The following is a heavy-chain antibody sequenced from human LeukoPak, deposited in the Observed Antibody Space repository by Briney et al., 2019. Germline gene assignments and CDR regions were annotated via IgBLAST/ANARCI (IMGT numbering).Heavy chain of an antibody. CDR2: IYHSGSGST. CDR3: AKDLYLRDFWSGYFDY. Sequence: PSETLSLTCAVSGGSISSGGYSWSWIRQPPGKGLEWIGYIYHSGSGSTYYNPSLKSRVTISIDKSKNQFSLKLNSVTAADTAVFYCAKDLYLRDFWSGYFDYWGQGIPVTVSS. J-gene: IGHJ4*02. D-gene: IGHD3-3*01. V-gene: IGHV4-30-2*01. CDR1: GGSISSGGYS.